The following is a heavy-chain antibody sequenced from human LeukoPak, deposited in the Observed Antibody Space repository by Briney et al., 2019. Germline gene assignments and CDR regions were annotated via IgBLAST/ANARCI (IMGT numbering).Heavy chain of an antibody. CDR1: GFTFSSYA. J-gene: IGHJ4*02. Sequence: GGSLRLSCAASGFTFSSYAMSWVRQAPGKGLEWVSAISGSGGSTYYADSVKGRFTISRDNAKNSLYLQMNSLRAEDTAVYYCARDLRSYYYDSSGYSDYWGQGTLVTVSS. CDR3: ARDLRSYYYDSSGYSDY. V-gene: IGHV3-23*01. D-gene: IGHD3-22*01. CDR2: ISGSGGST.